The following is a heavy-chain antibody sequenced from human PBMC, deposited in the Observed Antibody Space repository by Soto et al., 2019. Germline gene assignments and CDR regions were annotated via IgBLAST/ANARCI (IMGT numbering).Heavy chain of an antibody. D-gene: IGHD6-13*01. V-gene: IGHV3-53*01. CDR2: IYSGGST. CDR1: GFTVSSNY. CDR3: ARSRGIAAAGTHYYYGMDV. Sequence: PGGSLRLSCAASGFTVSSNYMSWVRQAPGKGLEWVSVIYSGGSTYYADSVKGRFTISRDNSKNTLYLQMNSLRAEDTAVYYCARSRGIAAAGTHYYYGMDVWGQGTTVTVSS. J-gene: IGHJ6*02.